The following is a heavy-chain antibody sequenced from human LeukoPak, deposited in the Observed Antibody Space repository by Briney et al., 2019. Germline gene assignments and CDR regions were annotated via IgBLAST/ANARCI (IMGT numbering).Heavy chain of an antibody. CDR3: ASNSGSYYPYYYYYYMDV. Sequence: SETLSLTCTVSGGSISSYYWSWIRQPPGKGLEWIGYIYYSGSTNYNPSLKSRVTISADTSKNQFSLKLSSVTAADTAVYYCASNSGSYYPYYYYYYMDVWGKGTTVTVSS. D-gene: IGHD1-26*01. CDR2: IYYSGST. V-gene: IGHV4-59*08. CDR1: GGSISSYY. J-gene: IGHJ6*03.